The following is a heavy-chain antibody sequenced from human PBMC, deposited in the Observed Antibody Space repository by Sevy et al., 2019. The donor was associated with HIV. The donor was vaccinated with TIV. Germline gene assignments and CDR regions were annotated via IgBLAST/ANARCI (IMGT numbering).Heavy chain of an antibody. CDR3: AREFTGWDLHLDY. V-gene: IGHV3-30-3*01. J-gene: IGHJ4*02. CDR2: ISYDGTNK. Sequence: GGSLRLSCVASGFAFSTHAMHWVRQAPDKGLEWVAVISYDGTNKNYADSVKDRFTISRDNSKNTIYLQMNSLRADDTAVYYWAREFTGWDLHLDYWGQGTLVTVSS. D-gene: IGHD1-26*01. CDR1: GFAFSTHA.